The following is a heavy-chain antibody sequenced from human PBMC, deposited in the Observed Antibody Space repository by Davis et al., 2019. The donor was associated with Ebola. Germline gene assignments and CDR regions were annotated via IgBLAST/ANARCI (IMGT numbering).Heavy chain of an antibody. V-gene: IGHV1-69*13. CDR1: GGTFSSHP. Sequence: SVKVSCKASGGTFSSHPITWVRQAPGQGLEWMGGITPFFGTTHSAQRFLGRLAINADESTNTAYMELSSLTSEDTAVYYCARLDGQYCRDNICSVGNYFFDFWGQGTLVTVS. D-gene: IGHD2-2*01. J-gene: IGHJ4*02. CDR3: ARLDGQYCRDNICSVGNYFFDF. CDR2: ITPFFGTT.